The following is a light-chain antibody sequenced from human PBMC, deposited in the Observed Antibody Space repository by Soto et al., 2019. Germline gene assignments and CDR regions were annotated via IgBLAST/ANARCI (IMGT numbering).Light chain of an antibody. V-gene: IGKV3-20*01. J-gene: IGKJ2*01. CDR3: QHYGGSSYT. CDR1: QSVSSSY. Sequence: EIVLTQSPGTLSLSPGERATLSCRASQSVSSSYLAWYQQKPGQAPRLLIHGASSRATGIPDRFSGSGSGTDSTLTISRLEPEDFAVYYFQHYGGSSYTFGQGTKLEI. CDR2: GAS.